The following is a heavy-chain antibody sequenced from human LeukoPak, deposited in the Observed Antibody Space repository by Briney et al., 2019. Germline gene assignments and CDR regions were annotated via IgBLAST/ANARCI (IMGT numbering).Heavy chain of an antibody. V-gene: IGHV1-8*01. J-gene: IGHJ4*02. CDR1: GYTFTSYD. Sequence: ASVTVSCKASGYTFTSYDINWVRQTPGQGLEWMGWMNPGSGNTGYAQKFQGRVTMTRNTSISTVYMEVSGLRSEDTAVYYCTRGGIIILGVATVVDYWGQGTLVTVSS. CDR2: MNPGSGNT. CDR3: TRGGIIILGVATVVDY. D-gene: IGHD3/OR15-3a*01.